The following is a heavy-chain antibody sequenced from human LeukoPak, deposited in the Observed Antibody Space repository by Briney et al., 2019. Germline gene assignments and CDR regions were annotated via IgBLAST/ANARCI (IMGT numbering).Heavy chain of an antibody. J-gene: IGHJ4*02. CDR3: AREGYYGSGSPPSLYFDY. V-gene: IGHV3-30-3*01. Sequence: SGGSLRLSCAASGFTFRNYVIHWVRQAPGKGLEWVAVTSSDLNVKLYADSVKGRFTNSRDNSRSTLYLQMNSLRPEDTAIYYCAREGYYGSGSPPSLYFDYWGQGTLVTVSS. CDR1: GFTFRNYV. D-gene: IGHD3-10*01. CDR2: TSSDLNVK.